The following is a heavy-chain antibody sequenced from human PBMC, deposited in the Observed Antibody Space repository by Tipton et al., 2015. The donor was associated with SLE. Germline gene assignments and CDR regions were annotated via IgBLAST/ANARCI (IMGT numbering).Heavy chain of an antibody. V-gene: IGHV4-30-2*01. D-gene: IGHD5-24*01. CDR2: VYHTGST. J-gene: IGHJ3*02. CDR1: GGSINSVGHS. CDR3: AICRDGYNADGFEI. Sequence: TLSLTCTVSGGSINSVGHSWSWIRRPPGKGLELVGYVYHTGSTYYNPTLMSRVSISVDRSKNQFSLRLSSVTAADTAAYYCAICRDGYNADGFEIWGQGTMVTVSS.